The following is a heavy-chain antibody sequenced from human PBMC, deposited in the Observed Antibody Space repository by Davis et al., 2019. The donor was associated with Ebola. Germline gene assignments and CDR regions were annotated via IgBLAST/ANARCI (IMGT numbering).Heavy chain of an antibody. CDR3: AKDMRPLYSSGLLDY. Sequence: SLKISCAASGFTFDDYAMHWVRQAPGKGLEWVSGISWNSGSIGYADSVKGRFTISRDNAKNSLYLQMNSLRAEDTALYYCAKDMRPLYSSGLLDYWGQGTLVTVSS. V-gene: IGHV3-9*01. CDR1: GFTFDDYA. J-gene: IGHJ4*02. D-gene: IGHD6-19*01. CDR2: ISWNSGSI.